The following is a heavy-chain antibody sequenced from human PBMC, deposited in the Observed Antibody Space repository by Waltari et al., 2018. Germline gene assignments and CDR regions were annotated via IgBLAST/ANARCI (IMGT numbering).Heavy chain of an antibody. CDR1: GFTFSDHY. Sequence: EVQLVESGGGLVQPGGSLSLSCAASGFTFSDHYMDWVRQAPGKGLEWVGRVRDKANRYTTEYAASVKGRFTISRVDLKNSLFLQMNSLKTEDTAVYYCSYNGSYKHFQDWGQGTLVTVSS. V-gene: IGHV3-72*01. CDR2: VRDKANRYTT. CDR3: SYNGSYKHFQD. D-gene: IGHD1-26*01. J-gene: IGHJ1*01.